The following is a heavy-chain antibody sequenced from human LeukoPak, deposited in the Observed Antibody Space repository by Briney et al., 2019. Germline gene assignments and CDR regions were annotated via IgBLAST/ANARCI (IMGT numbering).Heavy chain of an antibody. D-gene: IGHD1-1*01. Sequence: PSETLSLTCAVSGYSIGSGYDWGWLRQPPGKGLEWIGTIYDSTTYYNPSLRSRVTVSIDTSKNQFSLKLSSVTAADTAVYYCARVTGYYYMDVWGKGTTVTVSS. CDR3: ARVTGYYYMDV. V-gene: IGHV4-38-2*01. CDR1: GYSIGSGYD. J-gene: IGHJ6*03. CDR2: IYDSTT.